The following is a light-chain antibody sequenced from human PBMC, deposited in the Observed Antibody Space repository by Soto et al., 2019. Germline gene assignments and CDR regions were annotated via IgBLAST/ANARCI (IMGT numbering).Light chain of an antibody. J-gene: IGKJ1*01. CDR2: GAS. Sequence: ETVMTQSPATLSASPGERGTLSCRASQSVSSNLAWYQQKPGQAPRLLIYGASTRATGIPARFSGSGSGTEFALTISSLQSEDFAVYYCQQYNNWPPWTFGQGTKVDIK. CDR1: QSVSSN. CDR3: QQYNNWPPWT. V-gene: IGKV3-15*01.